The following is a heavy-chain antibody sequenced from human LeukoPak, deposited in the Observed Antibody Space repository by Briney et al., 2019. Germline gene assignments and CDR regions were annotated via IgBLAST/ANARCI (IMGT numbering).Heavy chain of an antibody. V-gene: IGHV4-39*07. J-gene: IGHJ4*02. CDR2: IYYSGST. CDR3: ARDTELVDNFDY. Sequence: SETLSLTCTVSGGSISSSSYYWGWIRQPPGKGLEWIGSIYYSGSTYYNPSLKSRVTISVDTSKNQFSLKLSFVTAADTAVYYCARDTELVDNFDYWGQGTLVTVSS. D-gene: IGHD5-12*01. CDR1: GGSISSSSYY.